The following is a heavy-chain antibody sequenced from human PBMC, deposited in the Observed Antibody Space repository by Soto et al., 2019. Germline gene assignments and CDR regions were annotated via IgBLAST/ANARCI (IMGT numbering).Heavy chain of an antibody. Sequence: SETLSLTCAVSGGSISSGGYSWSWIRQPPGKGLEWIGYIYHSGSTYYNPSLKSRVTISVDRSKNTLYLQMNSLRAEDTAVYYCAKALIYVSETAVDYWGQGTLVTVSS. CDR1: GGSISSGGYS. V-gene: IGHV4-30-2*01. CDR3: AKALIYVSETAVDY. D-gene: IGHD3-16*01. J-gene: IGHJ4*02. CDR2: IYHSGST.